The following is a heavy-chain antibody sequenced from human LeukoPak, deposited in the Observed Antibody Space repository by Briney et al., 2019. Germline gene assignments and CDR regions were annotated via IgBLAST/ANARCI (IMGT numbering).Heavy chain of an antibody. CDR1: GITFSSYT. Sequence: GGSLRLSCAASGITFSSYTMNWVRQAPGKGLEWVSCISNSSRYIYYADSVKGRFTISRDNAKNSLFLQMNSLRAEDTAVYFCARDGLVATTGDFDYWGLGTLVTVSS. J-gene: IGHJ4*02. CDR2: ISNSSRYI. D-gene: IGHD1-26*01. CDR3: ARDGLVATTGDFDY. V-gene: IGHV3-21*01.